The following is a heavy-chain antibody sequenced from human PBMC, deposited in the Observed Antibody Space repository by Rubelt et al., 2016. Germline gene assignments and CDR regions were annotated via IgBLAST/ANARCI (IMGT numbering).Heavy chain of an antibody. Sequence: QVQLQQWGAGLLKPSETLSLTCAVYGGSFSGYYWSWIRQPPGKGLEWIGEINHSGSTNYNPSLKSRVTISVATSKNQSSRKLSSVTAADTAVYYCARHRRYRGVTTLYYGMDVWGQGTTVTVSS. CDR3: ARHRRYRGVTTLYYGMDV. D-gene: IGHD3-10*01. CDR1: GGSFSGYY. J-gene: IGHJ6*02. V-gene: IGHV4-34*01. CDR2: INHSGST.